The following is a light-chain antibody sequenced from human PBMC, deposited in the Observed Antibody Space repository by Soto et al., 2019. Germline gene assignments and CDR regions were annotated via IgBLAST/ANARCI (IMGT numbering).Light chain of an antibody. Sequence: DIQMTQSPSTLSASVGDRVSIACRASQSVSTWLAWYQQKPGKAPKLLIYKASTLETGVPSRFSGGGSGTEFTLTISGLQPDDFATYFCQQYNSYSTFGQGTKV. V-gene: IGKV1-5*03. CDR3: QQYNSYST. CDR2: KAS. J-gene: IGKJ1*01. CDR1: QSVSTW.